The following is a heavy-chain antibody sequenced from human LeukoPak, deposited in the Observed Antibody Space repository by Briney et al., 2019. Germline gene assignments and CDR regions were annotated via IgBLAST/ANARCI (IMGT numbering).Heavy chain of an antibody. CDR2: IIPIFGTA. D-gene: IGHD2-2*01. J-gene: IGHJ4*02. CDR3: ARRQYCSSTSCYGLGDDY. Sequence: ASVKVSCKASGGTFSSYAISWVRQAPGQGLEWMGGIIPIFGTANYAQKFQGRVTITADKSTSTAYMELSSLRSEDTAVYYCARRQYCSSTSCYGLGDDYWGQGTLVTVSS. CDR1: GGTFSSYA. V-gene: IGHV1-69*06.